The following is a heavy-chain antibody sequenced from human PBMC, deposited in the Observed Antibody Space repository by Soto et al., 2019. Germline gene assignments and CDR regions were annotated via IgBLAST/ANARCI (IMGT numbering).Heavy chain of an antibody. D-gene: IGHD6-13*01. CDR1: GYSFTSYW. J-gene: IGHJ4*02. CDR3: ARAFAYSSSWVPRTPYYFDY. CDR2: IYPGDSDT. V-gene: IGHV5-51*01. Sequence: PGESLKISCKGSGYSFTSYWIGWVRQMPGKGLEWMGIIYPGDSDTRYSPSFQGQVTISADKSISTAYLQWSSLKASDTAMYYCARAFAYSSSWVPRTPYYFDYWGQGTLVTVSS.